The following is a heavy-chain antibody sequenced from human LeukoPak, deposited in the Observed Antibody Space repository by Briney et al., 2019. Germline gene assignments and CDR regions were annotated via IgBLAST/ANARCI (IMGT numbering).Heavy chain of an antibody. D-gene: IGHD2/OR15-2a*01. Sequence: SQTLSLTCNLSGDSINSDYFWGWVRQPPGKGLEWIGSIYHRGNTIYNPSLKSRITISIDTSENQFSLKLTSVTAADTAMYFCASLRVSISTIYWGRGILVTVSS. V-gene: IGHV4-38-2*02. CDR2: IYHRGNT. CDR3: ASLRVSISTIY. J-gene: IGHJ4*02. CDR1: GDSINSDYF.